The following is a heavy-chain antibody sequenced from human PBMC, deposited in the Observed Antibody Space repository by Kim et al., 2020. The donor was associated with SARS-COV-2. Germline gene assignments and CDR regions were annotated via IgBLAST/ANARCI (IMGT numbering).Heavy chain of an antibody. V-gene: IGHV3-21*01. CDR2: ISSSSSYI. D-gene: IGHD1-26*01. CDR1: GFTFSSYS. J-gene: IGHJ6*02. Sequence: GGSLRLSCAASGFTFSSYSMNWVRQAPGKGLEWVSSISSSSSYIYYADSVKGRFTISRDNAKNSLYLQMNSLRAEDTAVYYCARDIVGPYYYYYYGMDVWGQGTTVTVSS. CDR3: ARDIVGPYYYYYYGMDV.